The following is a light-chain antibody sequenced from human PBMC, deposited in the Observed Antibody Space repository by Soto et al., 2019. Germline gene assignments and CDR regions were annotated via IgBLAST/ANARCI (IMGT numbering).Light chain of an antibody. J-gene: IGKJ1*01. CDR2: DAS. CDR1: QSVSSY. V-gene: IGKV3-11*01. Sequence: EIVLTQSPATLSLSPGERATLSCRASQSVSSYLAWYQQKPGQAPRLLIYDASNRATGIPARFSGRGSGTDFTLTISSLGPEDFAVYYCQHRANWPPWTFGRGTKVEIK. CDR3: QHRANWPPWT.